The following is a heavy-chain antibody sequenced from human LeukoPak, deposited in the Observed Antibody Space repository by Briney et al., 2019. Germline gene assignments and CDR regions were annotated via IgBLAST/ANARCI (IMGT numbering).Heavy chain of an antibody. D-gene: IGHD5-12*01. Sequence: SETLSLTCTVAGGSISSSSYYWGWIRQPPGKGLEWIGSIYYSGSTYYNPSLKSRVTISVDTSKNQFSLKLSSVTAADTAVYYCARGGYEFDYWGQGTLVTVSS. V-gene: IGHV4-39*07. CDR2: IYYSGST. CDR3: ARGGYEFDY. J-gene: IGHJ4*02. CDR1: GGSISSSSYY.